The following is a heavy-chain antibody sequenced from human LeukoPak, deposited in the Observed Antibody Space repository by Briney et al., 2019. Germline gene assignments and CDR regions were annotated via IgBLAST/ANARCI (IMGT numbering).Heavy chain of an antibody. D-gene: IGHD3-9*01. V-gene: IGHV3-30*02. J-gene: IGHJ4*02. Sequence: GGSLRLSCAASGFTFSSYGMHWVRQAPGKGLEWVAFIRYDGSNKYYADSVKGRFTISRDNSKNTLYLQMNSLRAEDTAVYYCARADYDILTGYEALDYWGQGTLVTVSS. CDR3: ARADYDILTGYEALDY. CDR2: IRYDGSNK. CDR1: GFTFSSYG.